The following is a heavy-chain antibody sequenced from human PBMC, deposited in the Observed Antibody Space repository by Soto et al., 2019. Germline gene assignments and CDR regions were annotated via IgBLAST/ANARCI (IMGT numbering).Heavy chain of an antibody. CDR1: GGSFSGYY. Sequence: SETLSLTCAVYGGSFSGYYWSWIRQPPGKGLEWIGEINHSGSTNYNPSLKSRVTISVDTSKNQFSLKLSSVTAADTAVYYCARGLLRVVNYYYYYYGMDVWGQGTTVTV. CDR2: INHSGST. V-gene: IGHV4-34*01. J-gene: IGHJ6*02. D-gene: IGHD3-3*01. CDR3: ARGLLRVVNYYYYYYGMDV.